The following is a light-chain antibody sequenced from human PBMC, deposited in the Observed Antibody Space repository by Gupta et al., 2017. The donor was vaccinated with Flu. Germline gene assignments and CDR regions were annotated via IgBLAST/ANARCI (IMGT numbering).Light chain of an antibody. J-gene: IGKJ1*01. CDR2: KAS. CDR3: LHDNSYSQP. V-gene: IGKV1-5*03. Sequence: DIQMTQSPSTLSASVGDRVTLTCRASQSISSWLAWYQQKPGKAPKLLIYKASSLESGVPSRFSGTGSETEFTLTINSLQPDDFATYYCLHDNSYSQPFGQGTKVEIK. CDR1: QSISSW.